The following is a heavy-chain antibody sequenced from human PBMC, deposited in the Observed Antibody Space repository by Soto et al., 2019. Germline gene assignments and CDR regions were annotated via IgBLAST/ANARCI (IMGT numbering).Heavy chain of an antibody. Sequence: PGGSLRLSCAASGFTFSSYSMNWVRQAPGKGLEWVSSISSSSSYIYYADSVKGRFTISRDNAKNSLYLQMNSLRAEDTAVYYCARVYYDFWSGSNTMDVWGKGTTVTVSS. CDR1: GFTFSSYS. V-gene: IGHV3-21*01. CDR3: ARVYYDFWSGSNTMDV. J-gene: IGHJ6*03. D-gene: IGHD3-3*01. CDR2: ISSSSSYI.